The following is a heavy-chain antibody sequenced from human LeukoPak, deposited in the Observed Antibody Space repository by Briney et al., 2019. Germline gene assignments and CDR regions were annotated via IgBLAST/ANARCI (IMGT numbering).Heavy chain of an antibody. CDR2: IYSSGST. CDR3: ARHWGGSSPYYYYYMDV. J-gene: IGHJ6*03. Sequence: SETLSLTCTVAGGSISSGIYCWSWIRQPGGKGLEWIGRIYSSGSTNYNPSLQSRVTISVDASKNQFSLKLSSVTAADTAVYYCARHWGGSSPYYYYYMDVWGKGTTVTISS. D-gene: IGHD1-26*01. V-gene: IGHV4-61*02. CDR1: GGSISSGIYC.